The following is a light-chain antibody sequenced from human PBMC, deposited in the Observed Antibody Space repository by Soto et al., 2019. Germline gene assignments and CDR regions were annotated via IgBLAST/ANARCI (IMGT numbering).Light chain of an antibody. Sequence: AIRMTQSPSSLSASTGDRVTITCRASQGISSYLAWYQQKPGKAPKLLIYVASTLQSGVPSRFSGSGSGTDFTLTISCLQSEDFATYYCQQYYSYPLTFGQGTKVDI. CDR1: QGISSY. CDR3: QQYYSYPLT. V-gene: IGKV1-8*01. CDR2: VAS. J-gene: IGKJ1*01.